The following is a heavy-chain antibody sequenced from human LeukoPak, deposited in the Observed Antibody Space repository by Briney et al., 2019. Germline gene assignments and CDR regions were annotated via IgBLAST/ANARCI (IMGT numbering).Heavy chain of an antibody. J-gene: IGHJ3*02. CDR3: VRVRDGYNDAYDI. Sequence: ASVKVSCKAFGYTFTSNYMHWVRQAPGQGPEWMGVISPSGGSTTYAQKFQGRVTLTRDMSTSTDYLELSSLRSEDTAVYYCVRVRDGYNDAYDIWGQGTMVTVPS. D-gene: IGHD5-24*01. CDR1: GYTFTSNY. CDR2: ISPSGGST. V-gene: IGHV1-46*01.